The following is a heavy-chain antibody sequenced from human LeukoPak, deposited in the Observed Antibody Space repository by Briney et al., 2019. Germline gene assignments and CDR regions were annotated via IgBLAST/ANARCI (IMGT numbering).Heavy chain of an antibody. Sequence: PGGSLRLSCAASGFTFSSYYMSWVRQAPGKGLELVSAINGGGVITHYADSVKGRFTISRDNSKNTLYLQMNSLRAEDTAVYYCAKDRLRGPAGKGYNWFDPWGQGTLVTVSS. CDR2: INGGGVIT. CDR1: GFTFSSYY. D-gene: IGHD1-1*01. J-gene: IGHJ5*02. CDR3: AKDRLRGPAGKGYNWFDP. V-gene: IGHV3-23*01.